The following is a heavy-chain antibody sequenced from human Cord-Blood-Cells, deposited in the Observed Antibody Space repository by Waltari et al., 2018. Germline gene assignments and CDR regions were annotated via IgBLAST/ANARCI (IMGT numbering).Heavy chain of an antibody. V-gene: IGHV3-73*01. CDR3: TTRPPSVVGATDY. CDR2: IRSKANSYAT. J-gene: IGHJ4*02. D-gene: IGHD1-26*01. Sequence: EVQLVESGGGLVQPGGSLKLSCAASGFTFSGSAMHWVRQASGKGLEWVGRIRSKANSYATAYAASVKGRFTISRDDSKNTAYLQMNSLKTEDMAVYYCTTRPPSVVGATDYWGQGTLVTVSS. CDR1: GFTFSGSA.